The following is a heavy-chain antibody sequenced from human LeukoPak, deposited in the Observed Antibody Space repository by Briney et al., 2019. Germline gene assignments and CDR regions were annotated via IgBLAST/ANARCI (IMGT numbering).Heavy chain of an antibody. J-gene: IGHJ3*02. CDR1: GHIFISYW. V-gene: IGHV5-51*01. Sequence: GESLKISCKASGHIFISYWTGWVRQLPGKGLEGMGIIYLGGSDTRYSPSFQGQVTISADKSTNTAYLQRSSLKASDTAMYYCARRMFSASYAAFDIWGQGTMVTVSS. CDR3: ARRMFSASYAAFDI. D-gene: IGHD1-26*01. CDR2: IYLGGSDT.